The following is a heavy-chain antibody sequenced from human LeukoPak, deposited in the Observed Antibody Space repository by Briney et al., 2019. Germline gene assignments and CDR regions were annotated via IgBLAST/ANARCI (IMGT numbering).Heavy chain of an antibody. D-gene: IGHD4-23*01. V-gene: IGHV3-66*01. Sequence: PGGSLRLSCAASGFTFSNHGMNWVRQAPGKGLEWVSVIYSGGSTYYADSVKGRFTISRDNAKKSLYLQMNSLRAEDTAVYYCARDGDTVLTRGYYYYMDVWGKGTTVTVSS. CDR1: GFTFSNHG. CDR3: ARDGDTVLTRGYYYYMDV. J-gene: IGHJ6*03. CDR2: IYSGGST.